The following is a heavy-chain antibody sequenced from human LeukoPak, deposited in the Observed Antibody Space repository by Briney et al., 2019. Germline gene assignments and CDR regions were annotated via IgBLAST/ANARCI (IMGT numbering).Heavy chain of an antibody. CDR3: ARDKAAARYYYYGMDV. CDR2: INHSGST. J-gene: IGHJ6*02. Sequence: GSLRLSCAASGFTFSDYYMSWIRQPPGKGLEWIGEINHSGSTNYNPSLKSRVTISVDTSKNQFSLKLSSVTAADTAVYYCARDKAAARYYYYGMDVWGQGTTVTVSS. V-gene: IGHV4-34*01. CDR1: GFTFSDYY. D-gene: IGHD6-13*01.